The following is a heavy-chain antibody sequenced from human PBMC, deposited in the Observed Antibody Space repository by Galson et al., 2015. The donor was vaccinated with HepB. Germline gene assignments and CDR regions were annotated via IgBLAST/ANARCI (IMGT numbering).Heavy chain of an antibody. CDR2: INPSGGST. CDR3: AREPDSGRGRFGDLRPAFDI. D-gene: IGHD3-10*01. V-gene: IGHV1-46*01. CDR1: GYTFTSYY. Sequence: SVKVSCKASGYTFTSYYIHWVRQAPGQGLEWVGIINPSGGSTIYAQKFQGRVTMTRDTSTSTVYMELSSLRSEDTAVYYCAREPDSGRGRFGDLRPAFDIWGQGTMVTVSS. J-gene: IGHJ3*02.